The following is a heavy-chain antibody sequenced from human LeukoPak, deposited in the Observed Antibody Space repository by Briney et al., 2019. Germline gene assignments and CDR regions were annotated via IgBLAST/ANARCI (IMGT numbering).Heavy chain of an antibody. J-gene: IGHJ4*02. Sequence: GGSLRLSCAASGFTFSRYSMNWVRQAPGKGLELVSYISSSSSTVYYADSLKGRFTISRDNAKNSLYLQMNSLRDEDTAVYYCARDQTYYGSGSYLYWGQGTLVTVSS. V-gene: IGHV3-48*02. CDR2: ISSSSSTV. CDR3: ARDQTYYGSGSYLY. D-gene: IGHD3-10*01. CDR1: GFTFSRYS.